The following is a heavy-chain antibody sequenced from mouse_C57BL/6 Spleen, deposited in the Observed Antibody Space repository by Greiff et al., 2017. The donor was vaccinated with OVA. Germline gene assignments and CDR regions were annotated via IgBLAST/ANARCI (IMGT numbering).Heavy chain of an antibody. D-gene: IGHD1-1*01. V-gene: IGHV2-2*01. J-gene: IGHJ2*01. CDR2: IWSGGST. CDR1: GFSFTSYG. CDR3: ARNSYGSSYLYYFDY. Sequence: VKLMESGPGLVQPSQSLSITCTVSGFSFTSYGVNWVRQSPGKGLEWLGVIWSGGSTDYNAAFISRLSISKDNSKSQVFFKMNSLQAYDTAIYYCARNSYGSSYLYYFDYWGQGTTLTVSS.